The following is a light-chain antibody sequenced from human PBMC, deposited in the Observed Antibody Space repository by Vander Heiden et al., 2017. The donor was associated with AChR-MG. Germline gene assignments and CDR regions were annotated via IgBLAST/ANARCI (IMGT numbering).Light chain of an antibody. CDR3: QQYNDWPLT. V-gene: IGKV3-15*01. J-gene: IGKJ4*01. Sequence: EIVKTQSPVALSVSPGERATLSCRASQSVSSNLAWYRQKPGQAPRLLIYGASTRATGIPARFSGSGSETDFTLTISSLQSEDFAVYYCQQYNDWPLTFGGGTKVEI. CDR2: GAS. CDR1: QSVSSN.